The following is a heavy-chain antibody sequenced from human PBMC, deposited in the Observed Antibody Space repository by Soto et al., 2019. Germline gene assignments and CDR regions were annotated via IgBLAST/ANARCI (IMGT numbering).Heavy chain of an antibody. CDR1: GYSFTSYY. D-gene: IGHD3-10*02. V-gene: IGHV1-46*01. Sequence: ASVKVSCKASGYSFTSYYMHWVRQAPGQGLEWMGISNPSDGSTSYAQKFQGRVTMTRDTSTSTVYMELSSLRSEDTAVYYCARSYVRSRPIDHRGQGNLVTVCS. CDR3: ARSYVRSRPIDH. J-gene: IGHJ4*02. CDR2: SNPSDGST.